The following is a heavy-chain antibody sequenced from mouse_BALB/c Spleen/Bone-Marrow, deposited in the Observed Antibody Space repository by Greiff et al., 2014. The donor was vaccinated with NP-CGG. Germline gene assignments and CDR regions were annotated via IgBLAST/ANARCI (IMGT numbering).Heavy chain of an antibody. CDR1: GFSLTSYG. D-gene: IGHD2-1*01. J-gene: IGHJ2*01. CDR2: IWAGGST. CDR3: AREKHGNDY. V-gene: IGHV2-9*02. Sequence: VKLEESGPGLVAPSQSLSITCTVSGFSLTSYGVHWVRQPPGKGLEWLGVIWAGGSTNYNSALMSRLSISKDNSKSQVFLEMNSLQTDDTAIYYCAREKHGNDYWGQGTTLTVSS.